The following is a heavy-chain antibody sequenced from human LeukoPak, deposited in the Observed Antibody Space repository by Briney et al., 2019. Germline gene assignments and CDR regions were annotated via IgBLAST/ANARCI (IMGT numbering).Heavy chain of an antibody. CDR2: SYYSGST. Sequence: SETLSLTCTVSGGSISSYYWSWIRQPPGKGLEWIGYSYYSGSTNYNPSLKSRVTISVDTSKNQFSLKLSSVTAADTAVYYCARVSAPRAYYFDYWGQGTLVTVSS. V-gene: IGHV4-59*01. CDR1: GGSISSYY. CDR3: ARVSAPRAYYFDY. J-gene: IGHJ4*02.